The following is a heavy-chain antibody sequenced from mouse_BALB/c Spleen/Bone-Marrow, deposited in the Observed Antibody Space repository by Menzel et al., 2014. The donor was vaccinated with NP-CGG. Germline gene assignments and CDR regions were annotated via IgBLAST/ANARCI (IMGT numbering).Heavy chain of an antibody. CDR2: INPDSRTI. CDR3: ARLYDYGWFAY. CDR1: GFDFSRYW. J-gene: IGHJ3*01. V-gene: IGHV4-1*02. D-gene: IGHD2-4*01. Sequence: EVQVVESGGGLVQPGRSLKLSCAASGFDFSRYWMSWVRQAPGKGLEWIGEINPDSRTINYSPSLKDKFIISRDNAKNTLYLQMSKVRSEDTALYYCARLYDYGWFAYWGQGTLVTVSS.